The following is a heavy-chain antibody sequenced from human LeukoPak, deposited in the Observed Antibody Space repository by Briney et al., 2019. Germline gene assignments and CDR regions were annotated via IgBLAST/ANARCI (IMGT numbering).Heavy chain of an antibody. V-gene: IGHV1-18*01. CDR2: ISAYNGNT. Sequence: GASVKVSCKASGYTFTSYGISWARQAPGQGLEWMGWISAYNGNTNYAQKLQGRVTMTTDTSTSTAYMELRSLRSDDTAVYYCARDYSSSWPNYYYYYMDVWGKGTTVTVSS. D-gene: IGHD6-13*01. CDR1: GYTFTSYG. CDR3: ARDYSSSWPNYYYYYMDV. J-gene: IGHJ6*03.